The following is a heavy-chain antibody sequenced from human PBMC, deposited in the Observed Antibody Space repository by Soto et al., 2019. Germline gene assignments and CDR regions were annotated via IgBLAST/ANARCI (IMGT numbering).Heavy chain of an antibody. CDR3: ARVTAAAGTSYYFDY. CDR2: IYYSGST. Sequence: QVQLQESGPGLVKPSQTLSLTCTVSGGSISSGDYYWSWIRQPPGKGLEWIGYIYYSGSTYYNPSLQSRVTISVDTSKNQFSLKLSSVTAADTAVYYCARVTAAAGTSYYFDYWGQGTLVTVSS. V-gene: IGHV4-30-4*01. CDR1: GGSISSGDYY. J-gene: IGHJ4*02. D-gene: IGHD6-13*01.